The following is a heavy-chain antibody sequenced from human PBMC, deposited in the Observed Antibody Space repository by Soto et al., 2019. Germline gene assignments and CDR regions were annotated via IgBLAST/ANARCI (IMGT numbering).Heavy chain of an antibody. V-gene: IGHV1-69*13. D-gene: IGHD2-2*01. CDR3: ARTRHDIVVVPAATGFNWFDP. Sequence: SVKVSCKASGGTFSSYAISWVRQAPGQGLEWMGGIIPIFGTANYAQKFQGRVTITADESTSTAYMELSSLRSEDTAVYYCARTRHDIVVVPAATGFNWFDPWGQGTLVTVSS. J-gene: IGHJ5*02. CDR1: GGTFSSYA. CDR2: IIPIFGTA.